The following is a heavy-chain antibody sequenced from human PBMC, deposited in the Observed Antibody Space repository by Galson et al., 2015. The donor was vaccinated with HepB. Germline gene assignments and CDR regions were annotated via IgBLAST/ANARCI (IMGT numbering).Heavy chain of an antibody. V-gene: IGHV1-18*04. CDR3: ARCSSTSCYGGRRGWDI. Sequence: SVKVSCKASGYTFTNYVISWVRQAPGQGLEWMGWISDYNGNTDYAQNLQGRVTMTTDRSTSTAHMEVRRLRSDDTAVYYCARCSSTSCYGGRRGWDIWGQGTTVIVSS. CDR1: GYTFTNYV. D-gene: IGHD2-2*01. J-gene: IGHJ6*02. CDR2: ISDYNGNT.